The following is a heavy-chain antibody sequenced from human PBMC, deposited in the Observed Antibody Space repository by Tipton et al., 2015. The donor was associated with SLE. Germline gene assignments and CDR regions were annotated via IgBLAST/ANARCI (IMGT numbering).Heavy chain of an antibody. CDR1: GGSISGYY. V-gene: IGHV4-4*09. Sequence: TLSLTCTVSGGSISGYYWTWIRQPPGKGLEWIGYMYTSGSTNYNPSLKSRVSMSVDTSKSQFSLELTSVTVADTAVYYCARGDDILTDNWFNSWGQGTLVTVSS. D-gene: IGHD3-9*01. J-gene: IGHJ5*01. CDR2: MYTSGST. CDR3: ARGDDILTDNWFNS.